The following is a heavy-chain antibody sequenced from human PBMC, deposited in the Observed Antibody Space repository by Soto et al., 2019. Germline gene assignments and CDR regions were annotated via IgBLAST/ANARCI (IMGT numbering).Heavy chain of an antibody. CDR2: ISYDGSNK. J-gene: IGHJ4*02. D-gene: IGHD3-10*01. CDR1: GFTFSSYG. CDR3: AKSTLLWFGEYLFDY. V-gene: IGHV3-30*18. Sequence: GGSLRLSCAASGFTFSSYGMHWVRQAPGKGLEWVAVISYDGSNKYYADSVKGRFTISRDNSENTLYLQMNSLRAEDTAVYYCAKSTLLWFGEYLFDYWRQGTLVTASS.